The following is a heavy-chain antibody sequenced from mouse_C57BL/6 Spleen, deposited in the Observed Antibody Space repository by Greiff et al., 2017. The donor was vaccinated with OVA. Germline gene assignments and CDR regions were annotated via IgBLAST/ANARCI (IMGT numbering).Heavy chain of an antibody. CDR3: ARSLYYYGPWYFDV. D-gene: IGHD1-1*01. Sequence: QVQLQQSGAELVKPGASVKMSCKASGYTFTTYPIEWLKQNHGKSLEWIGNFHPYNDDTKYNEKFKGKATLTVEKSSSTVYLELSRLTSDDSAVYYCARSLYYYGPWYFDVWGTGTTVTVSS. V-gene: IGHV1-47*01. J-gene: IGHJ1*03. CDR1: GYTFTTYP. CDR2: FHPYNDDT.